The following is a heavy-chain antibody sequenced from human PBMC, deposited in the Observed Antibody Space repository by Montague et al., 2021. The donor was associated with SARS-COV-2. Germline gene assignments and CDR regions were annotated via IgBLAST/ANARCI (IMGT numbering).Heavy chain of an antibody. CDR1: GGFFSGYY. J-gene: IGHJ4*02. D-gene: IGHD3-3*01. CDR2: INHSGST. Sequence: SETLSLTCGVYGGFFSGYYWSWIRQPPGKGLQWIGGINHSGSTNYNSSLNSRGTISLDTSKNQFSLKLTSVSAADTAVYDCARGLGRPGTIFGVALYWGQGTLVTVSS. V-gene: IGHV4-34*01. CDR3: ARGLGRPGTIFGVALY.